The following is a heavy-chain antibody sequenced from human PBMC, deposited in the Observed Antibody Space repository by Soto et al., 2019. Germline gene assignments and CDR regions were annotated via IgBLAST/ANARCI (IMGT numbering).Heavy chain of an antibody. CDR1: GGSISSYY. V-gene: IGHV4-4*07. CDR3: ARDTSVWVVNYYYYGMDV. D-gene: IGHD3-16*01. CDR2: IYTSGST. J-gene: IGHJ6*02. Sequence: SETLSLTCTVSGGSISSYYWSWIRQPAGKGLEWIGRIYTSGSTNYNPSLKSRVTMSVDTSKNQFSLKLSSVTAADTAAYYCARDTSVWVVNYYYYGMDVWGQGTTVTVSS.